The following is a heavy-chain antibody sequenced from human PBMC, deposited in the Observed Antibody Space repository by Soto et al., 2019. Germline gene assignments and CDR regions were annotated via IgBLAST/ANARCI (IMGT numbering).Heavy chain of an antibody. CDR3: AARSGFYYHGMDV. V-gene: IGHV4-59*01. CDR2: IYYSGST. CDR1: GGSISSYY. D-gene: IGHD3-10*01. Sequence: SETLSLTCTVSGGSISSYYWSWIRQPPGKGLEWIGYIYYSGSTNYNPSLKSRVTISVDTSKNQFSLKLSSVTAADTAVYYCAARSGFYYHGMDVWGQGTTVTVSS. J-gene: IGHJ6*02.